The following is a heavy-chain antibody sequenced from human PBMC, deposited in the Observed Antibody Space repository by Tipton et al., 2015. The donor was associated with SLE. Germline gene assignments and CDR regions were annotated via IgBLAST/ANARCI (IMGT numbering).Heavy chain of an antibody. D-gene: IGHD1-26*01. CDR1: GGSISSYY. J-gene: IGHJ3*02. CDR2: IYYSGST. Sequence: LSLTCTVSGGSISSYYWSWIRQPPGKGLEWIGYIYYSGSTNYNPSLKSRVTISVDTSRNQFSPKLSSVTAADTAVYYCAREVVGADDAFDIWGQGTMVTVSS. CDR3: AREVVGADDAFDI. V-gene: IGHV4-59*01.